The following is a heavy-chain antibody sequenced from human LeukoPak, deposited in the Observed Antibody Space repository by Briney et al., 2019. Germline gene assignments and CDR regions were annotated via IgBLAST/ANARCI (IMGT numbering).Heavy chain of an antibody. CDR3: ARSIVGAIGIDY. J-gene: IGHJ4*02. CDR1: GYTFTSYY. D-gene: IGHD1-26*01. Sequence: ASVKVSCKASGYTFTSYYMHWVRQAPGQGLEWMGIINPSGGSTSYAQKFQGRVTMTRDTSISTAYMELSRLRSDDTAVYYCARSIVGAIGIDYRGQGTLVTVSS. CDR2: INPSGGST. V-gene: IGHV1-46*01.